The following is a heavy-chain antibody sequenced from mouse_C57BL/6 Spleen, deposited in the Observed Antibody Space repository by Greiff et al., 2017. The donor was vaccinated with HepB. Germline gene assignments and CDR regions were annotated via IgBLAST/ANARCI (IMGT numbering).Heavy chain of an antibody. D-gene: IGHD2-3*01. CDR2: INYDGSST. CDR3: ARVYDGYYYAMDY. V-gene: IGHV5-16*01. Sequence: EVQLVESEGGLVQPGSSMKLSSTASGFTFSDYYMAWVRQVPEKGLEWVANINYDGSSTYYLDSLKSRFIISRDNAKNILYLQMSSLKSEDTATYYCARVYDGYYYAMDYWGQGTSVTVSS. J-gene: IGHJ4*01. CDR1: GFTFSDYY.